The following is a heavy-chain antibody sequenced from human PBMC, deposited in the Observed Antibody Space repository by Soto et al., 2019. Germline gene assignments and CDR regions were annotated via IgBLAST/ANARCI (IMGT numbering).Heavy chain of an antibody. V-gene: IGHV1-2*02. CDR3: ARVPPFCGSHRLYSSSDS. D-gene: IGHD6-6*01. J-gene: IGHJ5*01. CDR1: GYTFTGYY. CDR2: INPNSGGT. Sequence: ASVKVSCKASGYTFTGYYMHWVRQAPGQGLEWMGWINPNSGGTNYAQKFQGRVTMTRDTSISTAYMELSRLRSDDTAVYYCARVPPFCGSHRLYSSSDSCCPAPLGTLFS.